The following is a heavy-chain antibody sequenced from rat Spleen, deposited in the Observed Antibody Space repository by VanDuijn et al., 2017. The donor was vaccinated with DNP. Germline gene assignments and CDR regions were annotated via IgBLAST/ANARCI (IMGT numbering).Heavy chain of an antibody. V-gene: IGHV5-31*01. J-gene: IGHJ2*01. D-gene: IGHD1-2*01. Sequence: EVQLVESGGGPVQPGRSLKLSCVASGFIFSNFWMTWIRQAPGKGLEWVASITNTGGSTYYPDSVKGRFTISRDNAKSTLYLQMNSLRSEDTATYYCATRGSYYSSYLYWGQGVMVTVSS. CDR2: ITNTGGST. CDR3: ATRGSYYSSYLY. CDR1: GFIFSNFW.